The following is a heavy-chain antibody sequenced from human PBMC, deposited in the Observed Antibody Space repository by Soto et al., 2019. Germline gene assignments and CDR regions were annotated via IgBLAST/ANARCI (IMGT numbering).Heavy chain of an antibody. D-gene: IGHD5-12*01. V-gene: IGHV3-11*04. J-gene: IGHJ1*01. Sequence: QVQLVESGGDLVKPGGSLRLSCAASGFTFSDYYMSWIRQTPGKGLEWLSYITQSGHAAEYADSVRGRFTISRDNNNNALYLRMNSLRVDDTGVYYCARAIRGYGAYGGYLGQGTLFTVSS. CDR1: GFTFSDYY. CDR3: ARAIRGYGAYGGY. CDR2: ITQSGHAA.